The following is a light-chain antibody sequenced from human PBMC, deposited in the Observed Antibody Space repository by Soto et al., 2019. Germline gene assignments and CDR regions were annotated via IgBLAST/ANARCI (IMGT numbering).Light chain of an antibody. Sequence: EIVLTQSPATLSLSPGERATLSCRASQSIGNVLAWYHQKPGQAPRLLVYDSSNRATDIPARFSGSGSGTDFTLTISSLEPDDFAVYYCQQRSDWPLTFGGGTKVEIK. V-gene: IGKV3-11*01. CDR2: DSS. J-gene: IGKJ4*01. CDR1: QSIGNV. CDR3: QQRSDWPLT.